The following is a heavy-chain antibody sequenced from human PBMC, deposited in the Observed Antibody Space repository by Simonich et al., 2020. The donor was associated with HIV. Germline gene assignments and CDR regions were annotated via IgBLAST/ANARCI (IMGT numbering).Heavy chain of an antibody. D-gene: IGHD4-17*01. V-gene: IGHV4-34*01. CDR1: GGSFSGYY. CDR2: INHSGST. J-gene: IGHJ4*02. Sequence: QVQLQQWCAGLLKPSETLSLTCAVYGGSFSGYYWSWIRQPPGKGLAWIGEINHSGSTNYNPSLKSRVTISVDTSKNQFSLKLSSVTAADTAVYYCARRHPTTVTTPYFDYWGQGTLVTVSS. CDR3: ARRHPTTVTTPYFDY.